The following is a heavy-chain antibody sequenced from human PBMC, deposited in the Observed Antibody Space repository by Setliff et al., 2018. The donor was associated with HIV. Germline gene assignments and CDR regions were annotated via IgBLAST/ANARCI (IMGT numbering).Heavy chain of an antibody. J-gene: IGHJ4*02. D-gene: IGHD3-22*01. Sequence: SETLSLTCAVYGGSFSDHYWTWIRQPPGKGLEWIGEINQSGISNFNPSLKSRVTMPIDTPKNQFSLKLRSVTAADTAVYYCARDPHYFDRSGYFSWFYFDYWGQGKLVTVSS. V-gene: IGHV4-34*01. CDR2: INQSGIS. CDR3: ARDPHYFDRSGYFSWFYFDY. CDR1: GGSFSDHY.